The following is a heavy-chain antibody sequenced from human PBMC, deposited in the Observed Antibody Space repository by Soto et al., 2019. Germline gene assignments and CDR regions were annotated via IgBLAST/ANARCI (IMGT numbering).Heavy chain of an antibody. D-gene: IGHD3-9*01. CDR1: GGSFSGCY. Sequence: SETLSLTCSVHGGSFSGCYWSWIRPPPGQTLEWGGEINHSGSTNYNPPVKRPATISVDASMNQLCRMLSSATAADTAVYYCARVLRYFDWLLLFESTWFDPWGQGTLVTVSS. J-gene: IGHJ5*02. V-gene: IGHV4-34*01. CDR2: INHSGST. CDR3: ARVLRYFDWLLLFESTWFDP.